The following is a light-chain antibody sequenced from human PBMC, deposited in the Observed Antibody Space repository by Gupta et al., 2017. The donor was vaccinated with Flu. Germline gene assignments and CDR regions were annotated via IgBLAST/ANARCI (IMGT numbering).Light chain of an antibody. CDR2: GAS. Sequence: GERATLSCMASQSISSNLAWYQQKPGQAPRLLIYGASTRATGIPDRFSGSGSGTDFTLTISRLEPEDFAVYYCQQYGTSPRTFGGGTKVELK. CDR3: QQYGTSPRT. V-gene: IGKV3-20*01. J-gene: IGKJ4*01. CDR1: QSISSN.